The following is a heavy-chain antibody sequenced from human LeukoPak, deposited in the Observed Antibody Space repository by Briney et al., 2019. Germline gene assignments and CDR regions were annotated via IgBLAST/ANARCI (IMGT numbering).Heavy chain of an antibody. Sequence: PGGSLRLPCAASGFTFSLSWMHWVRQAPGKGLEWVSSINYDARSRTYADSVKGRLTISRDNAENTLFLQMNSLRVEDSAIYSCVRGAGPGTPFDWGQGILVTVSS. CDR3: VRGAGPGTPFD. J-gene: IGHJ1*01. V-gene: IGHV3-74*01. D-gene: IGHD1-1*01. CDR2: INYDARSR. CDR1: GFTFSLSW.